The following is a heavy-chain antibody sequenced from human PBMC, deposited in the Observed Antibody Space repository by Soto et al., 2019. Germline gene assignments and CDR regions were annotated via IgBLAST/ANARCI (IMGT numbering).Heavy chain of an antibody. Sequence: GGSLRLSCAASGFTFSSYAMHWVRQAPGKGLEWVAVISYDGSTKYYADSVKGRFTISRDNSKNTLYLQMNSLRAEDTAVYYCARDNGGFWSGSNWFDPWGQGTLVTVSS. J-gene: IGHJ5*02. V-gene: IGHV3-30*04. CDR1: GFTFSSYA. CDR3: ARDNGGFWSGSNWFDP. CDR2: ISYDGSTK. D-gene: IGHD3-3*01.